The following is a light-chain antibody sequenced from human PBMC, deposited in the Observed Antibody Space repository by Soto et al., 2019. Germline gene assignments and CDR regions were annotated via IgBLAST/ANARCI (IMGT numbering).Light chain of an antibody. CDR2: DVS. J-gene: IGLJ2*01. CDR1: SSDIGAYNF. V-gene: IGLV2-14*03. Sequence: QSVLTQPASVSGSPGQSITISCTGTSSDIGAYNFVSWYQQHPGKAPKLLIYDVSFRPSGVSDRFSGSKSGSTASLTISGLQSQDEAAYYCSAYAGSSAVVFGGGTQLTVL. CDR3: SAYAGSSAVV.